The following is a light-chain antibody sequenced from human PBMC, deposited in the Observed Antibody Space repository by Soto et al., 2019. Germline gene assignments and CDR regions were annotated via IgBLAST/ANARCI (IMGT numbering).Light chain of an antibody. CDR3: SPYTTTSTYV. V-gene: IGLV2-14*01. CDR2: DVS. Sequence: LAQPASGSGSPGQSITISCTGTSSDVGSYNYVSWYQQHPGKAPKVMIYDVSNRPSGVSYRFSGSKSGNTASLTISGLQAEDEADYYCSPYTTTSTYVFGTGTKVTVL. J-gene: IGLJ1*01. CDR1: SSDVGSYNY.